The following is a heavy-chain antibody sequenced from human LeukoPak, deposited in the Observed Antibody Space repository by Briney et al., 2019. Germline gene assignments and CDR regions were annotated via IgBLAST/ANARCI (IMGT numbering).Heavy chain of an antibody. J-gene: IGHJ4*02. CDR2: ISYDGSNK. CDR1: GFTFSSYA. V-gene: IGHV3-30-3*01. CDR3: ARDLGDWSNYFDY. Sequence: GGSLRLSCAASGFTFSSYAMHWVRQAPGKGLEWVAVISYDGSNKYYADSVKGRFTISRDNSKNTLYLQMNSLRAEDTAVYYCARDLGDWSNYFDYWGQGTLVSVSS. D-gene: IGHD3-3*01.